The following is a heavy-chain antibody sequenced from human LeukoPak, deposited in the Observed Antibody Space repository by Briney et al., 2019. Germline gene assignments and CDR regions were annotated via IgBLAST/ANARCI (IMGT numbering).Heavy chain of an antibody. V-gene: IGHV3-53*01. CDR2: MFSGGST. D-gene: IGHD3-10*01. CDR3: ARDRELMVRGVRYYYYGMDV. Sequence: GGSLRLSCAASGFTVSSNYLSWVRQAPGKGLEWVSVMFSGGSTYYADSVKGRFTISRDNAKNSLYLQMNSLRAEDTAVYYCARDRELMVRGVRYYYYGMDVWGQGTTVTVSS. CDR1: GFTVSSNY. J-gene: IGHJ6*02.